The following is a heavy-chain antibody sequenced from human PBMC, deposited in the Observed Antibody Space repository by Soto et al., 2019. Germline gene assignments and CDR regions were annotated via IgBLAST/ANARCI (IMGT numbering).Heavy chain of an antibody. Sequence: EHVLESGGGLVQPGGSLRLSCEASGFMFNHYAMAWVRQTPGKGLEWVSVISGSTGTTYYADSVKGRFTISRDNSNNTVYLLKNSLRVEDSALYSCAKVIVLGASTLEYWGPGTRVTVSS. D-gene: IGHD6-6*01. CDR2: ISGSTGTT. CDR3: AKVIVLGASTLEY. J-gene: IGHJ4*02. CDR1: GFMFNHYA. V-gene: IGHV3-23*01.